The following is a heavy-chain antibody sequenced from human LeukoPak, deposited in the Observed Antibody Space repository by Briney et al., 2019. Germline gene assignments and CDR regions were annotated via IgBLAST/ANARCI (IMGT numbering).Heavy chain of an antibody. V-gene: IGHV4-31*03. J-gene: IGHJ4*02. Sequence: PSQTLSLTCTVSGGSISSGGYYWSWIRQHPGKCLEWIGYIYYSGNTYYNPSLKSRVTISVDTSKNQFSLKLTSVTAADTAVYYCARAKRDGYNLADYWGQGTLVIVSS. CDR2: IYYSGNT. CDR1: GGSISSGGYY. D-gene: IGHD5-24*01. CDR3: ARAKRDGYNLADY.